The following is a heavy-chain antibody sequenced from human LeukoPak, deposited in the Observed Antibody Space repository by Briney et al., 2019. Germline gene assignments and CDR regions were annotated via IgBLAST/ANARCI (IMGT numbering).Heavy chain of an antibody. CDR1: GGSFSGYY. V-gene: IGHV4-34*01. CDR2: INHSGNA. J-gene: IGHJ4*02. CDR3: ARARAGTTVTKGFDY. D-gene: IGHD4-11*01. Sequence: SETLSLTCAVSGGSFSGYYWTWIRQPPGKGLEWIGEINHSGNANYNPSLKSRVTISLDMSENHFSLKLTSVTAADTAVYYCARARAGTTVTKGFDYWGQGTLVTVSS.